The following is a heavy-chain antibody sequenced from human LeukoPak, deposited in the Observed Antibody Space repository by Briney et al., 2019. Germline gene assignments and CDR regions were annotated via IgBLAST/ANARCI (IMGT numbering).Heavy chain of an antibody. J-gene: IGHJ6*04. V-gene: IGHV3-48*03. CDR3: AELGITMIGGV. Sequence: PGGSLRLSRAASGFTLRSYEMNGVRQAPGKGLEWVSYISSSGSTIYYADSGKGRFTISRDNAKTSLYLQMNSLRAEDTVVYYCAELGITMIGGVWGKGTTVTISS. CDR1: GFTLRSYE. CDR2: ISSSGSTI. D-gene: IGHD3-10*02.